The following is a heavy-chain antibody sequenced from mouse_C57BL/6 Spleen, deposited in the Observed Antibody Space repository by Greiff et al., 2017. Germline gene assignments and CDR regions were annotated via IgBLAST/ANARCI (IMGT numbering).Heavy chain of an antibody. D-gene: IGHD2-3*01. CDR1: GFNIKDDY. Sequence: VQLKESGAELVRPGASVKLSCTASGFNIKDDYMHWVKQRPEQGLEWIGWIDPENGDTEYASKFQGKATITADTSSNTAYLQLSSLTSEDTAVYYCTTRLLTDYWGQGTTLTVSS. J-gene: IGHJ2*01. V-gene: IGHV14-4*01. CDR2: IDPENGDT. CDR3: TTRLLTDY.